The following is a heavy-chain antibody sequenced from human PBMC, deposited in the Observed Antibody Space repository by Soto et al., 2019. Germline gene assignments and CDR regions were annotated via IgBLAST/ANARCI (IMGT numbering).Heavy chain of an antibody. V-gene: IGHV3-74*01. CDR1: VFTFISYW. CDR3: ARGSMGYYYYYGMDV. J-gene: IGHJ6*02. CDR2: SNSDGSST. Sequence: GWSLRLSCAYSVFTFISYWMHWVRQAPGKGLVWVSRSNSDGSSTSYADSAKGRFTISRDNAKNTLYLQMNSLRAEDTAVYYCARGSMGYYYYYGMDVWGQGTTVTVSS.